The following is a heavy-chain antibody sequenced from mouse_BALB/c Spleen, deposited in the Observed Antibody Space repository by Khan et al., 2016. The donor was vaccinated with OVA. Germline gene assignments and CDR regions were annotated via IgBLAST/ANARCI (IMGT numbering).Heavy chain of an antibody. J-gene: IGHJ3*01. CDR1: GYAFSSYW. Sequence: QVQLQQSGAELVRPGSSVKISCKASGYAFSSYWMNWVKQRPGQGLEWIGQIYPGDGNTHYNGNFKGQATLTADKSSSTAYMQLSSLTSEDSAVYFCARLGYWLAYWGQGTLVTVSA. V-gene: IGHV1-80*01. CDR2: IYPGDGNT. CDR3: ARLGYWLAY. D-gene: IGHD2-14*01.